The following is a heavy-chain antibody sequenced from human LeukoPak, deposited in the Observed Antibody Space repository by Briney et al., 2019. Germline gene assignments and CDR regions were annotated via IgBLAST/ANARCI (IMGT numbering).Heavy chain of an antibody. CDR1: GFTFSSYA. J-gene: IGHJ4*02. V-gene: IGHV3-23*01. D-gene: IGHD1-1*01. Sequence: GGSLRLSCAASGFTFSSYAMTWVRQAPGKGLEWVSGISGSGGSTYYAGSVKGRSTISRDNSKNTLHLQMNSLRAEDTAVYYCSKAGFDYAWNDLDYWGQGTLVTVSS. CDR3: SKAGFDYAWNDLDY. CDR2: ISGSGGST.